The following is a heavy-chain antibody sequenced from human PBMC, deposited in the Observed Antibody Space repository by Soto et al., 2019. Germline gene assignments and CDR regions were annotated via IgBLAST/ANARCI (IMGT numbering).Heavy chain of an antibody. D-gene: IGHD3-22*01. J-gene: IGHJ4*02. CDR1: GFTFSSYG. CDR2: ISYDGSNK. V-gene: IGHV3-30*18. CDR3: AKDSVKRVISPTNFDY. Sequence: GGSLRLSCAASGFTFSSYGMHWVRQAPGKGLEWVAVISYDGSNKYYADSVKGRFTISRDNSKNTLYLQMNSLRAEDTAVYYCAKDSVKRVISPTNFDYWGQGTLVTVSS.